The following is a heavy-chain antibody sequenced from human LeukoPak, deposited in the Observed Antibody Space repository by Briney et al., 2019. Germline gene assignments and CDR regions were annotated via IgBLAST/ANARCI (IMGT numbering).Heavy chain of an antibody. CDR3: ARDGRRPRISVSGSDY. CDR1: GCTFSTYG. J-gene: IGHJ4*02. Sequence: GGSLRLSCAASGCTFSTYGLHWVRQAPGKGLEWVAVIAFDDFNIYYADSVKGRFTISRDNAMDTLYLQMDSLTPEDTAVYYCARDGRRPRISVSGSDYWGQGTLVTVSS. V-gene: IGHV3-30*03. CDR2: IAFDDFNI. D-gene: IGHD6-19*01.